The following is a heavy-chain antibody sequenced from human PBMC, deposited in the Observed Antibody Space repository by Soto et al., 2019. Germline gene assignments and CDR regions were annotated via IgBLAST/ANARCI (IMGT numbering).Heavy chain of an antibody. V-gene: IGHV3-9*01. J-gene: IGHJ4*02. CDR1: GFTFDDYA. D-gene: IGHD6-19*01. Sequence: GGSLRLSCAASGFTFDDYAMHWVRQAPGKGLEWVSGISWNSGSIGYADSVKGRFTISRDNAKNSLYLQMNSLRAEDTALYYCAKGRVAGIRYFDYWGQGTLVTVSS. CDR3: AKGRVAGIRYFDY. CDR2: ISWNSGSI.